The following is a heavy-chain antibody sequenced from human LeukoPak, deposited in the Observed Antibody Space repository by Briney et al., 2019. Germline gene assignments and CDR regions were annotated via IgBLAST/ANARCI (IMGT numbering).Heavy chain of an antibody. D-gene: IGHD3-10*01. J-gene: IGHJ5*02. CDR3: ARGGLLWFGESDNWFDP. CDR2: IYYSGST. V-gene: IGHV4-39*07. CDR1: GGSISSSSYY. Sequence: SETLSLTCTVSGGSISSSSYYWGWIRQPPGKGLEWIGSIYYSGSTYYNPSLKSRVTISVDTSKNQFSLKLSSVTAADTAVYYCARGGLLWFGESDNWFDPWGQGTLVTVSS.